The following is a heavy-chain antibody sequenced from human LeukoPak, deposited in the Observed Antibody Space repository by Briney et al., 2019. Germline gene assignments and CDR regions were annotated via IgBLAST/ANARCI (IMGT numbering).Heavy chain of an antibody. V-gene: IGHV4-34*01. J-gene: IGHJ4*02. D-gene: IGHD3-9*01. CDR3: ARGDPQRKRYFGWHYIAGGDPIDY. Sequence: PSETLSLTCAVYGGSFSGYYWSWIRQPPGKGLEWIGEINHSGSTNYNPSLKSRVTISVDTSKNQFSLKLSSVTAADTAVYYCARGDPQRKRYFGWHYIAGGDPIDYWGQGTLVTVSS. CDR1: GGSFSGYY. CDR2: INHSGST.